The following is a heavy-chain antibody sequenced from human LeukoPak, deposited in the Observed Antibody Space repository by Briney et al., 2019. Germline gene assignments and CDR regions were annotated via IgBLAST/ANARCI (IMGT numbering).Heavy chain of an antibody. D-gene: IGHD3-16*01. Sequence: GRSLRLSCAASGFTFSSYGMHWVRQAPGKGLEWVAVIWYGGSNKYYADSVKGRFTISRDNSKNTLYLQMNSLRAEDTAVYYCARDYDYVWGLSYYFDYWGQGTLVTVSS. CDR2: IWYGGSNK. V-gene: IGHV3-33*08. CDR1: GFTFSSYG. J-gene: IGHJ4*02. CDR3: ARDYDYVWGLSYYFDY.